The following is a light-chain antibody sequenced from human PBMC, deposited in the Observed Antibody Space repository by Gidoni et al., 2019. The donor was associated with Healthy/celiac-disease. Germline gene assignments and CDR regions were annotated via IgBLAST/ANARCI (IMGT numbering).Light chain of an antibody. CDR3: QQANSFPFT. Sequence: DIQMTQSPSSVSASVGDRVTIPCRASQGISSGLAWYQQKPGKAPKLLIYAASSLQSGVPSRFSGSGSGTDFTLTISRLQPEDFATYYCQQANSFPFTFGPGTKVDIK. J-gene: IGKJ3*01. CDR2: AAS. CDR1: QGISSG. V-gene: IGKV1-12*01.